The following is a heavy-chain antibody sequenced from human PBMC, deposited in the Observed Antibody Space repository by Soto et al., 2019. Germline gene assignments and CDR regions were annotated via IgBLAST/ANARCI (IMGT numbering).Heavy chain of an antibody. CDR1: GYTFTSYA. D-gene: IGHD6-13*01. J-gene: IGHJ6*02. CDR3: ARDQEGAAGVPYYYGMDV. CDR2: INAGNGNT. V-gene: IGHV1-3*01. Sequence: ASVKVSCKASGYTFTSYAMHWVRQAPGQRLEWMGWINAGNGNTKYSQKFQGRVTITRDTSASTAYMELSSLRSEDTAVYYCARDQEGAAGVPYYYGMDVWGQGTTVTVSS.